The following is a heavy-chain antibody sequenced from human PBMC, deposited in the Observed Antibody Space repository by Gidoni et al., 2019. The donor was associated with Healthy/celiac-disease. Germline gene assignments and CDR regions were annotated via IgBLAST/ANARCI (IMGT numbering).Heavy chain of an antibody. D-gene: IGHD6-19*01. Sequence: QVQLVQSGAEVKKPGSSVKVSCKASGGTFSSYAISWVRQAPGQGLEWMGGIIPIFGTANYAQKFQGRVTITADESTSTTYMELSSLRSEDTAVYYCARGPFHSSGWYAGVYFDYWGQGTLVTVSS. CDR1: GGTFSSYA. CDR2: IIPIFGTA. CDR3: ARGPFHSSGWYAGVYFDY. J-gene: IGHJ4*02. V-gene: IGHV1-69*01.